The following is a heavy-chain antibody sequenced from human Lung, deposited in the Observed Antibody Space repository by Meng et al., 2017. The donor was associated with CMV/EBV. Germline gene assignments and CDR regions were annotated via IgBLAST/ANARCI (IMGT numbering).Heavy chain of an antibody. D-gene: IGHD5-24*01. V-gene: IGHV4-61*02. CDR3: ARGANGFNLGFFDS. J-gene: IGHJ4*02. CDR2: IYTTGTT. CDR1: GGSVSGGTYS. Sequence: QVQLQESGPGLVKPAQXLSLTCPVSGGSVSGGTYSWSWIRQPAGKGLEWIGRIYTTGTTNYNPSLKSRVIISADTSKNQFSLRLTSVTAADTAVYYCARGANGFNLGFFDSWSQGNLVTVSS.